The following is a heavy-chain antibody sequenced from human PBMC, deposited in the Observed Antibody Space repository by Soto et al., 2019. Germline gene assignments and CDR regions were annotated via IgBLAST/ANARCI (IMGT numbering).Heavy chain of an antibody. Sequence: QVQLVESGGGVVQPGRSLRLSCAASGFTFRSYGMHWVRQAPGKGLEWVAVIWYDGSNEYYAGSVKGRFTISRDNSKNTLFLQMNSLRAEDTAVYYCARATLFGSGSSYNSGYGLDVWGQGTTVTVSS. J-gene: IGHJ6*02. V-gene: IGHV3-33*01. D-gene: IGHD3-10*01. CDR3: ARATLFGSGSSYNSGYGLDV. CDR2: IWYDGSNE. CDR1: GFTFRSYG.